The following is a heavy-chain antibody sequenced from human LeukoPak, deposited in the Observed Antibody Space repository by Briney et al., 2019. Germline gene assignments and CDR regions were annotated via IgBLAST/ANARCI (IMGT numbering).Heavy chain of an antibody. CDR1: DDSFSSHY. Sequence: SETLSLTCAVSDDSFSSHYWTWVRQPPGKGLEWIGYISYIGSTNYNPSPKSRVTISIDTSKNQFSLKLSSVTAADTAVYYCARDLVTVTKGFDIWGQGTMVSVSS. CDR3: ARDLVTVTKGFDI. D-gene: IGHD4-17*01. CDR2: ISYIGST. J-gene: IGHJ3*02. V-gene: IGHV4-59*11.